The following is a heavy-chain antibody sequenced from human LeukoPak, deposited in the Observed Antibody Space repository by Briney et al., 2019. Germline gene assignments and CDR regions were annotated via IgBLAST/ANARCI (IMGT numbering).Heavy chain of an antibody. J-gene: IGHJ4*02. CDR3: AKGGGITIFGVAPNLDY. V-gene: IGHV3-7*03. CDR1: GFTFSSYW. D-gene: IGHD3-3*01. Sequence: GGSLRLSCAAYGFTFSSYWMSRVRQAPGKGLEWVANMKQDGGEQFYGDSVKGRFIILRDNAKNSLYLQMNSLRAEDTALYYCAKGGGITIFGVAPNLDYWGQGTLVTVSS. CDR2: MKQDGGEQ.